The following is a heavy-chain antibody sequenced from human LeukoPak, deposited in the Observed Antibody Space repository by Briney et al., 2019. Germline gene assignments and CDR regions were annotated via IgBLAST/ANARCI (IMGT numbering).Heavy chain of an antibody. D-gene: IGHD3-22*01. J-gene: IGHJ2*01. V-gene: IGHV4-59*12. CDR1: GGSISSYY. CDR2: IYYSGST. Sequence: SETLSLTCTVSGGSISSYYWSWIRQPPGKGLEWIGYIYYSGSTNYNPSLKSRVTISVDTSKNQFSLKLSSVTAADTAVYYCAKPQYYYEEFAYWYFDLWGRGTLVTVSS. CDR3: AKPQYYYEEFAYWYFDL.